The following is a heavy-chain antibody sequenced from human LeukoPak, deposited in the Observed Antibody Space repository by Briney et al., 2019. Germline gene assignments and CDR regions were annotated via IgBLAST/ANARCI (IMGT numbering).Heavy chain of an antibody. D-gene: IGHD4-11*01. Sequence: SETLSLTCTVSGGSISSYCWSWIREPPGKGLEWIGYIYYSGSTNYNPSLKSRVTISVDTSKNQFSLKLSSVTAADTAVYYCARGRRHYSPYYYYMDVWGKGTTVTVSS. V-gene: IGHV4-59*01. CDR3: ARGRRHYSPYYYYMDV. CDR2: IYYSGST. J-gene: IGHJ6*03. CDR1: GGSISSYC.